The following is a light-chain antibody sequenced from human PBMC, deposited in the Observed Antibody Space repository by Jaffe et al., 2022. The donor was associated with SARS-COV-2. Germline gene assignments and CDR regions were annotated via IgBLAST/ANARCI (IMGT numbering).Light chain of an antibody. CDR2: GAS. V-gene: IGKV3-15*01. Sequence: EIMMTQSPATLSVSPGERATLSCRASQTIFSNLAWYQHKPGQAPRLLIYGASTRATGCPARFSGSGSGTEFTLTISSLQSDDFALYYCQQYHDWPRTFGQGSKLEIK. J-gene: IGKJ2*01. CDR3: QQYHDWPRT. CDR1: QTIFSN.